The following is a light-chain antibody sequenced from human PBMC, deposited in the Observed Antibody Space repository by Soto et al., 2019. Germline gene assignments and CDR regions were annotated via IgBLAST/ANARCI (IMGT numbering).Light chain of an antibody. V-gene: IGKV1-5*01. Sequence: DIQMTQSPSTLSASVGDRVTITCRASQSISSWLAWYQQKPGKAPKLLIYDASSLESGVPSRFSGSGSGTEFTLTISRLQPYDFATYYCQQYNSYSWTFGQGTKVEIK. CDR1: QSISSW. CDR2: DAS. J-gene: IGKJ1*01. CDR3: QQYNSYSWT.